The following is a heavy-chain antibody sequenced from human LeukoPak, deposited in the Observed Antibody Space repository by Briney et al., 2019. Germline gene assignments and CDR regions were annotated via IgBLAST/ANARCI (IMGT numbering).Heavy chain of an antibody. V-gene: IGHV3-48*03. Sequence: GGSLRLSCAASGFTFSSYEMNWVRQAPGKGLEWVSYISSSCSTIYYADSVKGRFTISRDNAKNSLYLQMNSLRAEDTAVYYCASPPPSYSSGWYQRYWGQGTLVTVSS. D-gene: IGHD6-19*01. J-gene: IGHJ4*02. CDR2: ISSSCSTI. CDR1: GFTFSSYE. CDR3: ASPPPSYSSGWYQRY.